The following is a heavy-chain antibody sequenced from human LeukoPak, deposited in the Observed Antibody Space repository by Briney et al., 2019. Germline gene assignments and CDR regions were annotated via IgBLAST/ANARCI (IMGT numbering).Heavy chain of an antibody. CDR2: IYYSGST. V-gene: IGHV4-39*02. CDR1: GGSISSSSYY. Sequence: SETLSLTCTVSGGSISSSSYYWGWIRQPPGNGLEWIGSIYYSGSTYYNPSLKSRVTISVDTSKNQFSLKLSSVTAADTAVYYCARDVRGSGSYWGQGTLVTVSS. J-gene: IGHJ4*02. CDR3: ARDVRGSGSY. D-gene: IGHD1-26*01.